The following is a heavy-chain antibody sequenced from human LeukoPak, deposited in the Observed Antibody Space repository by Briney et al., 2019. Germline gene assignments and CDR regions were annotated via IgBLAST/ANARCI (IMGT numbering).Heavy chain of an antibody. CDR1: GGSISSYY. Sequence: SETLSLTCTVSGGSISSYYWSWIRQPPGKGLEWIGYTYTSGSTNYNPSLKSRVTISVDTSKNQFSLKLSSVTAADTAVYYCARGARVWDYYYYYMDVWGKGTTVTVSS. D-gene: IGHD3-16*01. CDR2: TYTSGST. CDR3: ARGARVWDYYYYYMDV. J-gene: IGHJ6*03. V-gene: IGHV4-4*09.